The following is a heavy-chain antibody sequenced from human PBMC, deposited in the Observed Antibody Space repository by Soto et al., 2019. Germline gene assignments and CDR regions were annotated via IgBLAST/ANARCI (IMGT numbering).Heavy chain of an antibody. V-gene: IGHV3-9*01. D-gene: IGHD2-15*01. J-gene: IGHJ4*02. CDR1: GYSVEDYS. CDR2: LSWNGNFT. Sequence: EVHLVESGGDMVEPGRSLKLSCVGSGYSVEDYSMHWVRQAPGKGLEWVSGLSWNGNFTGYADSVKGRFTISRDNAKNSLFLQRRSLSLEDTALYYCVGGSWFDWGQGTLVTVSS. CDR3: VGGSWFD.